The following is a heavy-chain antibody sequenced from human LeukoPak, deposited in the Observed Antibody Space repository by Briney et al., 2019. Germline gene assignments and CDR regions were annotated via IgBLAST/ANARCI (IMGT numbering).Heavy chain of an antibody. V-gene: IGHV3-21*01. CDR2: ISSSSSYI. CDR3: ARYEATQGYFDY. Sequence: PGGSLRLSCAASGFTFSSYSMNWVRQAPGKGLEWVSSISSSSSYIYYADSVKGRFTISRDNAKNSLYLQMNSLRAEDTAVYYCARYEATQGYFDYWGQGTLVTVSS. J-gene: IGHJ4*02. D-gene: IGHD3-16*01. CDR1: GFTFSSYS.